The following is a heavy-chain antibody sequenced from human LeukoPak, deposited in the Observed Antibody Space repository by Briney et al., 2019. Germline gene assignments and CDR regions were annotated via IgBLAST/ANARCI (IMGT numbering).Heavy chain of an antibody. CDR2: IYPGDSDT. J-gene: IGHJ4*02. CDR1: GYSFTSYW. Sequence: PGESLKISCQVSGYSFTSYWIAWVRQMPGKGLEWMGIIYPGDSDTRYSPSFQGQVTISADKSITTAYLQWSSLKAPDTGMYYCARHKDYGDATLTDWGQGTLVTVSS. CDR3: ARHKDYGDATLTD. D-gene: IGHD4-17*01. V-gene: IGHV5-51*01.